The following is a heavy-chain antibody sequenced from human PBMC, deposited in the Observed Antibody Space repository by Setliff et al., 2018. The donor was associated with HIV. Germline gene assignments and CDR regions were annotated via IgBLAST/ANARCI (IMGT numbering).Heavy chain of an antibody. CDR3: ARTMGVTYFDY. CDR2: IDYSGST. CDR1: GGSISSSSYY. V-gene: IGHV4-39*01. Sequence: SETLSLTCTVSGGSISSSSYYWGWFRQPPGKGLEWIGSIDYSGSTSYNPSLKSRVTVSVDTPENQFSLKLSSVTAADTAVYYCARTMGVTYFDYWGQGTLVTVSS. J-gene: IGHJ4*02. D-gene: IGHD1-26*01.